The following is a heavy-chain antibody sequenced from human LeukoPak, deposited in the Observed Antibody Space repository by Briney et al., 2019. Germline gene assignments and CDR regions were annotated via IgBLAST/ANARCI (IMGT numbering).Heavy chain of an antibody. CDR1: GFTFSDYA. V-gene: IGHV3-48*01. CDR2: ISGSSSTI. Sequence: GGSLRLSCAVSGFTFSDYAMHWVRQAPGKGLEWVSYISGSSSTIYYADSVKGRFTISRDNAKNSLYLQMNSLRAEDTAVYYCATPFDYWGQGTLVTVSS. J-gene: IGHJ4*02. CDR3: ATPFDY.